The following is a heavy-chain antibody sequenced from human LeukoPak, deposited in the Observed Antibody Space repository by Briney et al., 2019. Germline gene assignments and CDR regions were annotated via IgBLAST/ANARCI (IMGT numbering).Heavy chain of an antibody. V-gene: IGHV4-39*07. CDR3: ARGCSAGTPHNWFDP. D-gene: IGHD6-13*01. CDR2: IYYSGST. CDR1: GGSISSSSYY. J-gene: IGHJ5*02. Sequence: PSETLSLTCTVSGGSISSSSYYWGWIRQPPGKGLEWIGSIYYSGSTNYNPSLKSRVTISVDTSKNQFSLKLSSVTAADTAVYYCARGCSAGTPHNWFDPWGQGTLVTASS.